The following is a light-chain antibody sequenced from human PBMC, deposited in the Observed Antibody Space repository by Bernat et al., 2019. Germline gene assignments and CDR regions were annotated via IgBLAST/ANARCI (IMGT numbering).Light chain of an antibody. Sequence: QSALTQPPSASGSPGQSVTISCTGTSIDVGASAHVSWYQQHPGKAPKLIIYEVSERPSGVPDRFSGSKSGSTASLTVYGLQAEDEADYYCSSFAGIITWVFGGGTKLTVL. CDR1: SIDVGASAH. CDR2: EVS. V-gene: IGLV2-8*01. CDR3: SSFAGIITWV. J-gene: IGLJ3*02.